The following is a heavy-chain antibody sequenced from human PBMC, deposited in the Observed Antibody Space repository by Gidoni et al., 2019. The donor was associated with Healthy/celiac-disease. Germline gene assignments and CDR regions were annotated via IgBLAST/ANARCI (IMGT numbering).Heavy chain of an antibody. J-gene: IGHJ4*02. Sequence: QVQLVESGGGVVQPGRSLRLSCAASGFTFSSYGMHWVRQAPGNGLEWVAVISHDGSNKYYADSVKGRFTISRDNSKNTLYLQMNSLRAEDTAVYYCAKAPPDSSGYSPSDYWGQGTLVTVSS. V-gene: IGHV3-30*18. CDR2: ISHDGSNK. D-gene: IGHD3-22*01. CDR3: AKAPPDSSGYSPSDY. CDR1: GFTFSSYG.